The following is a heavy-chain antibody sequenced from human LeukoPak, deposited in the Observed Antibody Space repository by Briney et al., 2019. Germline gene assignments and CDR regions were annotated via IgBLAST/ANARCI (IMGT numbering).Heavy chain of an antibody. J-gene: IGHJ4*02. Sequence: SETLSLTCTVSGGSISSYYWSWIRQPPGKGREWSGYIYYSGSTNDNPSLQSRVTISVDTSKNQFSLQLSSVTAADTAVYYCARHSISGSGWTPGDYWGQGTLVTVSS. D-gene: IGHD6-19*01. CDR2: IYYSGST. V-gene: IGHV4-59*08. CDR1: GGSISSYY. CDR3: ARHSISGSGWTPGDY.